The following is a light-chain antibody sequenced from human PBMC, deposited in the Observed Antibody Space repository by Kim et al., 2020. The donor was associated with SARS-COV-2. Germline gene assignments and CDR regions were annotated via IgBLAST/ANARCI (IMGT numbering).Light chain of an antibody. V-gene: IGKV1-27*01. Sequence: ASVRDRGTITCRASQGISNYLAWYQQKPGKVPYLLIYTASTLQSGVPSRFSGSGSGTDFTLPISSLQPEDVATYYCQKYSSGPPTFGGGTKVDIK. J-gene: IGKJ4*01. CDR1: QGISNY. CDR2: TAS. CDR3: QKYSSGPPT.